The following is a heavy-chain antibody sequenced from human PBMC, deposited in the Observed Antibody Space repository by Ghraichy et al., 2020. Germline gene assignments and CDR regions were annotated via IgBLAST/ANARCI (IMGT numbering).Heavy chain of an antibody. Sequence: GGSLRLSCAASGFTFNNYVMHWVRQAPGKGLEWVALVWSDGSKKYYGDSVKGRFTISRDNSKSTLYLQMNSLRVEDTAMYYCTRDHKAGDDDFDIWGHGGKVTVSS. D-gene: IGHD3-16*01. CDR2: VWSDGSKK. CDR1: GFTFNNYV. V-gene: IGHV3-33*01. J-gene: IGHJ3*02. CDR3: TRDHKAGDDDFDI.